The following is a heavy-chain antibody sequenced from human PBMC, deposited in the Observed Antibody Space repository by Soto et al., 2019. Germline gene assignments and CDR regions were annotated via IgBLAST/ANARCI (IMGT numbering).Heavy chain of an antibody. J-gene: IGHJ4*02. CDR1: GYTFTGYY. D-gene: IGHD3-22*01. Sequence: QVQLVQSGAEVKKPGASVKVSCKASGYTFTGYYMHWVRQAPGQGLEWMGWINPNSGGTNYAQKFQGWVTMTRDTSISTAYMELSRLRSDDTAVYYCARGGTKDYYDSSGYHDYWGQGTLVTVSS. CDR3: ARGGTKDYYDSSGYHDY. CDR2: INPNSGGT. V-gene: IGHV1-2*04.